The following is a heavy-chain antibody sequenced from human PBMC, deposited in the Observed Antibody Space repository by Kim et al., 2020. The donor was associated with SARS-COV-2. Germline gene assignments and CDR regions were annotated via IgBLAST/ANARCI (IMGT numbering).Heavy chain of an antibody. J-gene: IGHJ4*02. CDR2: INHSGST. Sequence: SETLSLTCAVYGGSFSGYYWSWIRQPPGKGLEWIGEINHSGSTNYNPSLKSRVTISVDTSKNQFSLKLSSVTAADTSVYYCARGSGPGLVDIVAPPRWYYFDYWGPGTLVTVSS. D-gene: IGHD5-12*01. V-gene: IGHV4-34*01. CDR3: ARGSGPGLVDIVAPPRWYYFDY. CDR1: GGSFSGYY.